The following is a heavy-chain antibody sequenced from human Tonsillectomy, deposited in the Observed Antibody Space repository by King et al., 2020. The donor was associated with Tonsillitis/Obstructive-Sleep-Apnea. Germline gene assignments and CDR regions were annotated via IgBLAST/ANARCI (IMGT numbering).Heavy chain of an antibody. CDR2: ISSSSSYI. CDR3: ARDRIVGATRGGDSFDI. V-gene: IGHV3-21*01. J-gene: IGHJ3*02. Sequence: VQLVESGGGLVKPGGSLRLSCAASGFTFSSYSMNWVRQAPGKGLEWVSSISSSSSYIYYADSVKGRFTISRDNAKNSLYLQMNSLRAEDTAVYYCARDRIVGATRGGDSFDIWGKGTMVTVSS. D-gene: IGHD1-26*01. CDR1: GFTFSSYS.